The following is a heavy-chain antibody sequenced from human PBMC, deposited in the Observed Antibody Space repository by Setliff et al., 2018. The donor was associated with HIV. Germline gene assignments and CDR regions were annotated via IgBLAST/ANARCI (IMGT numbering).Heavy chain of an antibody. CDR1: GGSISSGSYF. CDR2: IYTSGST. CDR3: ARGLMSYNFWGGRNDYHYMDV. D-gene: IGHD3-3*01. V-gene: IGHV4-61*02. J-gene: IGHJ6*03. Sequence: LSLTCTVSGGSISSGSYFWTWIRQPAGKGLEWIGRIYTSGSTNYNPSLKSRVTISVDTSKNQFSLKLNSVTAADTAVYYCARGLMSYNFWGGRNDYHYMDVWGKGTTVTV.